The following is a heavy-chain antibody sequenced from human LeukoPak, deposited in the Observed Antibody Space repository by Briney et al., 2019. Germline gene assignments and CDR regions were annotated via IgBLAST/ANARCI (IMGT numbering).Heavy chain of an antibody. CDR2: IYYSGST. CDR3: ASRNPVGYYGSGSYLIDY. J-gene: IGHJ4*02. V-gene: IGHV4-39*01. Sequence: SETLSLTCTGSGGSISSSSYYWGWIRQTPGKGLEWIGSIYYSGSTYYNPSLKSRVTISVDTSKNQFSLKLSSVTAADTAVYYCASRNPVGYYGSGSYLIDYWGQGTLVTVSS. D-gene: IGHD3-10*01. CDR1: GGSISSSSYY.